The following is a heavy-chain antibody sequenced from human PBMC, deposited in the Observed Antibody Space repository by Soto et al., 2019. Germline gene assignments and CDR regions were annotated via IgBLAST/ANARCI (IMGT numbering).Heavy chain of an antibody. V-gene: IGHV3-21*01. D-gene: IGHD2-2*02. CDR1: GFTFSTYS. CDR3: AREYTAWPLAYGLDV. J-gene: IGHJ6*02. Sequence: LSLSCVCSGFTFSTYSINCVLHAPGKGLEWVSSISSRSDIYYADSVKGRFTISRDNAKNSVSLQMNSLRAEDAAVYYCAREYTAWPLAYGLDVWGQGTTVTVSS. CDR2: ISSRSDI.